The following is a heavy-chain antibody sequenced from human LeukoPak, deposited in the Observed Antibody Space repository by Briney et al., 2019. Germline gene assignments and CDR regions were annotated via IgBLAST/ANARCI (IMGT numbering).Heavy chain of an antibody. J-gene: IGHJ5*02. Sequence: GASVKVSCKASGYTFTRYYMHRGRQARGQGLEWMGIINPSGGTTDYAQKFHGRITVTRDTSTSTVYMELTSLTSEDTAVYYCARDALCYDYSWGSYGHLGIDPWGQGTLVTVSS. CDR1: GYTFTRYY. V-gene: IGHV1-46*01. CDR3: ARDALCYDYSWGSYGHLGIDP. D-gene: IGHD3-16*01. CDR2: INPSGGTT.